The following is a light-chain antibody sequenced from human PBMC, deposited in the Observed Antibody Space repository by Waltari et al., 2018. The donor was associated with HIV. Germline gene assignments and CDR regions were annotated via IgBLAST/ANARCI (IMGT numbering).Light chain of an antibody. Sequence: IVLTQSPATLSLSPGERATLSCRASQSVSDYLAWYQQKPGQAPRLLIYDASNRATGIPARFSGSGAGTDFTLTISSLEPEDFAVYYCQQRTSWPPWTFGQGTKVEIK. J-gene: IGKJ1*01. CDR1: QSVSDY. CDR3: QQRTSWPPWT. V-gene: IGKV3-11*01. CDR2: DAS.